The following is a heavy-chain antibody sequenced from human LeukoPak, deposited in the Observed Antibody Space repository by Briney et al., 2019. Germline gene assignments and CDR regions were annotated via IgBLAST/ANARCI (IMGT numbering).Heavy chain of an antibody. J-gene: IGHJ4*02. D-gene: IGHD1-1*01. Sequence: ASVKVSCKASGYTFSGYYMFWVRQAPGQGLEWMGWINSDRGATNYAQKFQGRVTMTRDTSISTAYMELSSLRSDDTGVYYCAAATTGTTFFDYWGQGTLVTVSS. CDR2: INSDRGAT. V-gene: IGHV1-2*02. CDR1: GYTFSGYY. CDR3: AAATTGTTFFDY.